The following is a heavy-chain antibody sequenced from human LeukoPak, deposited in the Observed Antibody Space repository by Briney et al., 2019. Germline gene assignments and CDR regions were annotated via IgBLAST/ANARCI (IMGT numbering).Heavy chain of an antibody. CDR1: EFTVSRNY. CDR2: IFSDGDT. Sequence: GGSLRLSCTASEFTVSRNYMLWVRQAPGKGLEWVSLIFSDGDTHYADSVKGRFTTSRDTSKNTVSLQMNSLRVEDTAMYYCTRDQMNYWGQGTLVTVSS. J-gene: IGHJ4*02. V-gene: IGHV3-53*01. CDR3: TRDQMNY. D-gene: IGHD5-24*01.